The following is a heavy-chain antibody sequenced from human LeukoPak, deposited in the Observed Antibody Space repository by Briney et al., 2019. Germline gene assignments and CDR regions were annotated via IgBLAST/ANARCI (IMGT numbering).Heavy chain of an antibody. V-gene: IGHV4-34*01. CDR1: GGSFSGYY. CDR2: INRSGST. CDR3: ASPPLPVP. Sequence: SETLSLTCAVYGGSFSGYYWSWIRQPPGKGLEWIGEINRSGSTNYNPSLKSRVTISVDTSKNQFSLKLSSVTAADTAVYYCASPPLPVPWGQGTLVTVSS. J-gene: IGHJ5*02. D-gene: IGHD2-15*01.